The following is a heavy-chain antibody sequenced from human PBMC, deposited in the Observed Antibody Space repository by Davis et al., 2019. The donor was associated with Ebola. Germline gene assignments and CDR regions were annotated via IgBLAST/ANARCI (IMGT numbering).Heavy chain of an antibody. CDR3: VRDMGVVTAAINY. D-gene: IGHD2-2*02. CDR1: GFGLDDYA. J-gene: IGHJ4*02. Sequence: SLKIPCTASGFGLDDYAMHCVRQRPGKGLEWVSGILRERGWTVYLDSVRGRFTISRDYAENSLHLQMNSLRPEDTALFYCVRDMGVVTAAINYWGQGALVTVSS. V-gene: IGHV3-9*01. CDR2: ILRERGWT.